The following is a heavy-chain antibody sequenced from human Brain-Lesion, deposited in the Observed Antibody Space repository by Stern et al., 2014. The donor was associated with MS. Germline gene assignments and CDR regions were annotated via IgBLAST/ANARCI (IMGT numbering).Heavy chain of an antibody. Sequence: VQLVESGAEVKKPGASVKVSCKASGYTFTGYYMHWVRQAPGQGLERTGWINPKSGGTNYAQKFQGWVTMTRDTSINTAYMELSRLRSDDTAVYYCATYYYDSTGYNDFWGQGTLVTVSS. V-gene: IGHV1-2*04. CDR1: GYTFTGYY. CDR2: INPKSGGT. D-gene: IGHD3-22*01. J-gene: IGHJ4*02. CDR3: ATYYYDSTGYNDF.